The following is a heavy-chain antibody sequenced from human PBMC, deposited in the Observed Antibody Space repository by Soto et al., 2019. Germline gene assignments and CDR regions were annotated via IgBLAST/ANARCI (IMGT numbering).Heavy chain of an antibody. CDR1: GGSISSSSYY. CDR2: IYYSGST. Sequence: QLQLQESGPGLVKPSETLSLTCTVSGGSISSSSYYWGWIRQPPGKGLEWIGSIYYSGSTYYNPSLKSRATISVDTSTNQFSLKLRSVTAADTAVYYCARHQADDGYNYVAYWGQGTLVTVSS. V-gene: IGHV4-39*01. D-gene: IGHD5-12*01. J-gene: IGHJ4*02. CDR3: ARHQADDGYNYVAY.